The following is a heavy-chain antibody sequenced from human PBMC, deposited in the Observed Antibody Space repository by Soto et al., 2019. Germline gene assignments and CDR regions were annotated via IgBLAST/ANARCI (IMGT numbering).Heavy chain of an antibody. D-gene: IGHD2-2*01. J-gene: IGHJ6*02. CDR3: ARGSRESYYYYYGMDV. V-gene: IGHV3-74*01. CDR2: INSDGSST. CDR1: GFTFSSYW. Sequence: GGSLRLSCAASGFTFSSYWMHWVRQAPGKGLVWVSRINSDGSSTSYADSVKGRFTISRDNAKNTLYLQMNSLRAEDTAVYYCARGSRESYYYYYGMDVWGQGTTVTVSS.